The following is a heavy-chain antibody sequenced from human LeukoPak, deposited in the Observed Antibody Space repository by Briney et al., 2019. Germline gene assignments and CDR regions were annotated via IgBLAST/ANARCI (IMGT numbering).Heavy chain of an antibody. CDR1: GFTFSGSA. V-gene: IGHV3-73*01. D-gene: IGHD1-26*01. Sequence: GGSLRLSCAASGFTFSGSAMHWVRQASGKGLERVGRIRSKANSYATAYAASVKGRFTISRDDSKNTANLQMNSLKTEDTAVYYCTTYSGSYSDYFDYWGQGTLVTVSS. CDR2: IRSKANSYAT. J-gene: IGHJ4*02. CDR3: TTYSGSYSDYFDY.